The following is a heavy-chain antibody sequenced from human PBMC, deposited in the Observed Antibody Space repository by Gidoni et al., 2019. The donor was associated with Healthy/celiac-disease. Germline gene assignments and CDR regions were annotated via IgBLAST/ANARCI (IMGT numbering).Heavy chain of an antibody. J-gene: IGHJ4*02. CDR1: GFTFSSYG. V-gene: IGHV3-33*01. D-gene: IGHD3-9*01. Sequence: QVQLVESGGGVVQPGRSLRLSCAASGFTFSSYGMHWVRQAPGKGLEWVAVIWYDGSNKYYADSVKGRFTISRDNSKNTLYLQMNSLRAEDTAVYYCARDGWGSPYSILTGYYDYWGQGTLVTVSS. CDR3: ARDGWGSPYSILTGYYDY. CDR2: IWYDGSNK.